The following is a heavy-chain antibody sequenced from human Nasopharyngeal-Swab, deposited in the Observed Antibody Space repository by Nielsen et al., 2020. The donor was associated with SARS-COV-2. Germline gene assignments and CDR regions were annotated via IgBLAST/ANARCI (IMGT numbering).Heavy chain of an antibody. CDR1: GFTFSSYW. Sequence: GGSLRLSCAASGFTFSSYWMHWVRPAPGKGLVWVSRINSDGSSTSYADSVKGRFTISRDNAKNTLYLQMNSLRAEDTAVYYCARDKVVVVPAAIYYYGMDVWGQGTTVTVSS. CDR2: INSDGSST. V-gene: IGHV3-74*01. D-gene: IGHD2-2*01. J-gene: IGHJ6*02. CDR3: ARDKVVVVPAAIYYYGMDV.